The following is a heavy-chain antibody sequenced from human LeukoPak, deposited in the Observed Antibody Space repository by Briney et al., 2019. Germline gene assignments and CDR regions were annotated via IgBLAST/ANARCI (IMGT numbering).Heavy chain of an antibody. CDR1: GFTFSDYY. Sequence: NPGGSLRLSCAASGFTFSDYYMNWVRQAPGKGLEWVSSISSSSSYIYYADSVKGRFTISRDNAKNSLYLQMNSLRVEDTAVYYCAKLAKYFYGSETYYFFEHWGQGTPVTASS. V-gene: IGHV3-21*01. J-gene: IGHJ4*02. CDR3: AKLAKYFYGSETYYFFEH. D-gene: IGHD3-10*01. CDR2: ISSSSSYI.